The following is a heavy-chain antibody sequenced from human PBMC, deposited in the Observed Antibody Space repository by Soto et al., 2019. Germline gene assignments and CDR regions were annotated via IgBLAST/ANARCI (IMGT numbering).Heavy chain of an antibody. CDR3: AADAHRDDFWSSYPYYYYSMDV. V-gene: IGHV3-23*01. J-gene: IGHJ6*02. D-gene: IGHD3-3*01. CDR1: GFTFISYA. CDR2: ISGSGGST. Sequence: PGGSLRPSFQASGFTFISYAMTWVRQAPGKGREWVLAISGSGGSTYYADSVKGGFTISRDNSKNTLYLQMNRLRAEDTAIYYCAADAHRDDFWSSYPYYYYSMDVWGQGTTVTVSS.